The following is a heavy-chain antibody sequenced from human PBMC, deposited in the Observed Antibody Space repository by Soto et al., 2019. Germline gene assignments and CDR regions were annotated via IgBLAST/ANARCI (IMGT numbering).Heavy chain of an antibody. J-gene: IGHJ4*02. D-gene: IGHD3-22*01. CDR2: IYSGGST. CDR1: GFTVSSNY. V-gene: IGHV3-66*01. Sequence: PGGSQRLSCTASGFTVSSNYMSWVRQAPGKGLEWVSVIYSGGSTYYADSVKGRFTISRDNSKNTLYLQMNSLRAEDTAVYYCGRETDYYDSSGSPVYYFDYWGQGTLVTVSS. CDR3: GRETDYYDSSGSPVYYFDY.